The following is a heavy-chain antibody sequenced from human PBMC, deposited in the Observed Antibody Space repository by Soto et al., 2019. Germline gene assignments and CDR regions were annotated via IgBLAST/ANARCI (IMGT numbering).Heavy chain of an antibody. Sequence: ASVKVSCKASGYTFTSYGISWVRQAPGQGLEWMGWISAYNGNTNYAQKLQGRVTMTTDTSTSTAYMELRSLRSDDTAVYYCARSMWIQLWLTGGIDVWGQGTTVTVSS. J-gene: IGHJ6*02. D-gene: IGHD5-18*01. CDR3: ARSMWIQLWLTGGIDV. CDR2: ISAYNGNT. V-gene: IGHV1-18*01. CDR1: GYTFTSYG.